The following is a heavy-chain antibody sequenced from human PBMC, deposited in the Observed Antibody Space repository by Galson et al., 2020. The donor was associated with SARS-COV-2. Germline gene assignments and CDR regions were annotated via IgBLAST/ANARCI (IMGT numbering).Heavy chain of an antibody. Sequence: GGSLRLSCAASGFTFSSYGMHWVRQAPGKGLEWVAVISYDGSNKYYADSVKGRFTISRDNSKNTLYLQMNSLRAEDTAVYYCAKDWKYYDFWSGYSGMKDPYYYYYYMDVWGKGTTVTVSS. D-gene: IGHD3-3*01. V-gene: IGHV3-30*18. J-gene: IGHJ6*03. CDR3: AKDWKYYDFWSGYSGMKDPYYYYYYMDV. CDR1: GFTFSSYG. CDR2: ISYDGSNK.